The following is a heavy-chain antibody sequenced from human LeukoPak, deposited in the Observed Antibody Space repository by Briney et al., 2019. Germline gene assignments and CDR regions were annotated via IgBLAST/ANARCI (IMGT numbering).Heavy chain of an antibody. CDR1: GGSISSNSYY. CDR2: ISSSGSTI. V-gene: IGHV3-11*04. Sequence: LSLTCTVSGGSISSNSYYWGWIRQAPGKGLEWVSYISSSGSTIYYADSVKGRFTISRDNAKNSLYLQMNSLRAEDTAVYYCARGFDWLLNWGQGTLVTVSS. J-gene: IGHJ4*02. D-gene: IGHD3-9*01. CDR3: ARGFDWLLN.